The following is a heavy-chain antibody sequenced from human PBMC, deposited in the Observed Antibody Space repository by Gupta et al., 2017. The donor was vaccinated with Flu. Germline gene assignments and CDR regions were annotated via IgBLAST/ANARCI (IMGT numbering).Heavy chain of an antibody. V-gene: IGHV3-30*03. Sequence: QAQLVESGGGVVQPGRSLRLSCAASGFTFSSYGMHWFRQAPGKGLEWVAVISYDGSNKYYADSVKGRFTISRDNSKNTLYLQMNSLRAEDTAVYYCASAAGFYFGSSPEDVWGQGTLVTVSS. CDR1: GFTFSSYG. CDR3: ASAAGFYFGSSPEDV. J-gene: IGHJ4*02. D-gene: IGHD3-10*01. CDR2: ISYDGSNK.